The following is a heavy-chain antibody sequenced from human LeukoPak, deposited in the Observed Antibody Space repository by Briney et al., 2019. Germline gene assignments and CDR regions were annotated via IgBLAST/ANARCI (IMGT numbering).Heavy chain of an antibody. CDR3: PRAHYDILTSYKNWFDP. D-gene: IGHD3-9*01. V-gene: IGHV1-2*02. CDR1: GYTFTGHY. J-gene: IGHJ5*02. Sequence: GASVNVSYKASGYTFTGHYMQWVRQAPGQRLEWMGGINPNSGGTNYAQQFQGRVTMTRDTSISTAYMELSRLRCDDTAEGYCPRAHYDILTSYKNWFDPWGQGTLVTVSS. CDR2: INPNSGGT.